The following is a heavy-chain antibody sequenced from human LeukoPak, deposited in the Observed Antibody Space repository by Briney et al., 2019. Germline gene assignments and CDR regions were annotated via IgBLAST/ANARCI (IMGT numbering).Heavy chain of an antibody. CDR1: GYTFTSYD. CDR3: ARPLMVRGRYYFDY. CDR2: MNPNSGNT. Sequence: ASVKVSCKASGYTFTSYDINWVRQATGQGLEWMGWMNPNSGNTGYAQKFQGRVTMTRNTSISTAYMELSSLRSEDTAVYYCARPLMVRGRYYFDYWGQGTLVTVSS. V-gene: IGHV1-8*01. J-gene: IGHJ4*02. D-gene: IGHD3-10*01.